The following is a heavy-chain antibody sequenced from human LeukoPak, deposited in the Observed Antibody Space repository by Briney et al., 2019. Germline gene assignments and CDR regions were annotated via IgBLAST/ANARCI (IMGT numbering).Heavy chain of an antibody. CDR1: GGSISSSSYY. V-gene: IGHV4-39*01. CDR2: IYYSGST. CDR3: ARTLWLQYFDY. D-gene: IGHD5-24*01. Sequence: SETLSLTCTVSGGSISSSSYYWGWIRQPPGKGLEWIGSIYYSGSTYYNPSLKSRVTISVDTSKNQFSLKLSSVTAADTAVYYCARTLWLQYFDYWGQGTLVTVSS. J-gene: IGHJ4*02.